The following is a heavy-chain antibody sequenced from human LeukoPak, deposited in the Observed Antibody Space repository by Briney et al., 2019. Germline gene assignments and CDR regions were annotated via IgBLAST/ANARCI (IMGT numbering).Heavy chain of an antibody. CDR2: IYYSGST. J-gene: IGHJ4*02. CDR3: AREYSSGWYSGGGPFDY. V-gene: IGHV4-59*01. Sequence: PSETLSLTCTVSGGSISSYYWSWIRQPPGKGLEWIGYIYYSGSTNYNPSLKSRVTISVDTSKNQFSLKLSSVTAADTAVYYCAREYSSGWYSGGGPFDYWGQGTLVTVSS. CDR1: GGSISSYY. D-gene: IGHD6-19*01.